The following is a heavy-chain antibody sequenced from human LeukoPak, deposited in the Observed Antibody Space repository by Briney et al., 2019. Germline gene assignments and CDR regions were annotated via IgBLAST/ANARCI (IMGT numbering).Heavy chain of an antibody. CDR3: ARDGGDSWYDYGDYVVGYY. V-gene: IGHV4-39*07. J-gene: IGHJ4*02. CDR2: IYYSGST. Sequence: SETLSLTCTVSGGSISSSNYYWGWIRQPPGKWLEWIGNIYYSGSTYYNPSFKSRLTISVDTSKNQFSLKLSSVTAADTAVYYCARDGGDSWYDYGDYVVGYYWGQGTLVTVSS. D-gene: IGHD4-17*01. CDR1: GGSISSSNYY.